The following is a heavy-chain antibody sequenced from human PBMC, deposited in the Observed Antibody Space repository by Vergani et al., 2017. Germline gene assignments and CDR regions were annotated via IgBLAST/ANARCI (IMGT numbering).Heavy chain of an antibody. D-gene: IGHD2-15*01. CDR1: GFRVTTYY. Sequence: EVELLESGGGLAQPGGSLRVSCSASGFRVTTYYMSWVRQAPGKGLEWVSVIKSDGRTSYAASVRGRFTISRDTSRNAVYLQMNILRVEDTGVYYCTRSECSGTTCYGHYFDLWGHGILVTVSS. CDR3: TRSECSGTTCYGHYFDL. V-gene: IGHV3-66*02. CDR2: IKSDGRT. J-gene: IGHJ4*01.